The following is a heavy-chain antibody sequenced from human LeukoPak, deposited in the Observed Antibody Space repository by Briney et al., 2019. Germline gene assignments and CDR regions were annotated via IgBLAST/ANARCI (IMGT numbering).Heavy chain of an antibody. CDR2: IYPDDSDT. Sequence: GESLKISCKASGYSFTTYWIGWVRQMPGEGLEWMGIIYPDDSDTRYSPSFQGQVTISADRSISTAYLQWSSLKASDSAMYYCARHGKNDHRTVDYWGQGTLVTVSS. D-gene: IGHD1-1*01. CDR1: GYSFTTYW. J-gene: IGHJ4*02. CDR3: ARHGKNDHRTVDY. V-gene: IGHV5-51*01.